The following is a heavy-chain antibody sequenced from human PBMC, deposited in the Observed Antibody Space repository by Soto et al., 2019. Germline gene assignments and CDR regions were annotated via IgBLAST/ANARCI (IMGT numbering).Heavy chain of an antibody. Sequence: SPTLSLTCVISGDSVSSSSVAWNWVRQSPSRGLEWLGRTYYRSRWYSDFAVSVRGRIVINADTSKNQFSLQLNSVTPEDTAVYFCARSEEDSDYYYYGLVVWGQGTTVTVSS. CDR3: ARSEEDSDYYYYGLVV. J-gene: IGHJ6*02. D-gene: IGHD2-15*01. CDR1: GDSVSSSSVA. CDR2: TYYRSRWYS. V-gene: IGHV6-1*01.